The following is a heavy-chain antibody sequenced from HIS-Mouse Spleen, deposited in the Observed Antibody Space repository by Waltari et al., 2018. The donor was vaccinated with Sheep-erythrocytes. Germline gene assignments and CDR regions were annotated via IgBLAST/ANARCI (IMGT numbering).Heavy chain of an antibody. D-gene: IGHD1-26*01. CDR3: ARVASGATFDY. CDR2: LLSSSVYI. J-gene: IGHJ4*02. CDR1: GFTFSSYS. Sequence: EVQLVESGGGLVKPGGSLRLSCAASGFTFSSYSMNWVRQAPGEGLRGVSSLLSSSVYIYSPDSVKGRFTISRDNAKNSLYLQMNSLRAEDTAVYYCARVASGATFDYWGQGTLVTVSS. V-gene: IGHV3-21*01.